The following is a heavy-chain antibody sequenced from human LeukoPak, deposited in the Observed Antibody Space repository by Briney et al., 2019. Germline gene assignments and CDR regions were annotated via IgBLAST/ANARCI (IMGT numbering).Heavy chain of an antibody. J-gene: IGHJ6*03. D-gene: IGHD3-3*01. V-gene: IGHV3-21*01. CDR1: GFTFSTYT. CDR3: ARDGVVDFWISYGTYNYYYYMDV. CDR2: ILGSGAAT. Sequence: GGSLRLSCSASGFTFSTYTMSWVRQAPGKGLEWVSAILGSGAATFYGDSVKGRFTISRDNAKNSLYLQMNNLRVEDTAVYYCARDGVVDFWISYGTYNYYYYMDVWGKGTTVTVSS.